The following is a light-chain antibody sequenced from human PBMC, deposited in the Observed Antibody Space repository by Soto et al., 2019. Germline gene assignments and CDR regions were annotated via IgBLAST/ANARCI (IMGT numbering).Light chain of an antibody. Sequence: EFVLTQSPGTLSLSPGERATLSCRASQTVRNNYLAWYQQKPGQAPRLLIYDASSRATGIPDRFSGGGSGTGFTLTISRLEPEDFAVYYCQQFSSYPLTVGGGTKVDIK. CDR2: DAS. CDR3: QQFSSYPLT. CDR1: QTVRNNY. V-gene: IGKV3-20*01. J-gene: IGKJ4*01.